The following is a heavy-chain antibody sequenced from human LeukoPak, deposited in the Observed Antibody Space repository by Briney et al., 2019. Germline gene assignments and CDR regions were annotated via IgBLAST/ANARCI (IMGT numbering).Heavy chain of an antibody. D-gene: IGHD3-3*02. V-gene: IGHV4-4*07. CDR1: GASISSYY. CDR2: IYSSGST. J-gene: IGHJ6*02. CDR3: ARVSIVYGMDV. Sequence: SETLSLTCTVYGASISSYYWTWVRQPAGKGLEWIGRIYSSGSTTYNPSLKSRVTMSVDTSNNQISLKLTSVTAADTAVYYCARVSIVYGMDVWGQGTTVTVSS.